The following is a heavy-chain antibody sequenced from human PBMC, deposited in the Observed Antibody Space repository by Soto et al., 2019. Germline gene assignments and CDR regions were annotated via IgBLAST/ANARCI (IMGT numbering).Heavy chain of an antibody. CDR3: ARDDYRDAFDI. Sequence: LLLSCAAYAFTFSSNWMSWVPQAPGKGQEWVANIKQDGGEKYYVDSVKGRFTISRDNAKNSLYLQMNSLRAEDTAVYYCARDDYRDAFDIWGQGTMVTVSS. D-gene: IGHD4-17*01. V-gene: IGHV3-7*01. CDR2: IKQDGGEK. J-gene: IGHJ3*02. CDR1: AFTFSSNW.